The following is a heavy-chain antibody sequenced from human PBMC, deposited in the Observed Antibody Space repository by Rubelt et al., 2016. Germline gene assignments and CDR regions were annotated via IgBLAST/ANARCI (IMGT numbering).Heavy chain of an antibody. V-gene: IGHV4-59*08. CDR1: DGSISTYY. CDR2: IYYSGST. D-gene: IGHD2-15*01. J-gene: IGHJ4*02. CDR3: ARHKDTIFTSPFDY. Sequence: QVQLQESGPGLVKPSETLSLTCTVSDGSISTYYWRWIRQPPGKGLEWIGYIYYSGSTDYNPSLKSRVTISVDTPKNQFSLRLSPVTAADTAVYYCARHKDTIFTSPFDYWGQGTLVTVSS.